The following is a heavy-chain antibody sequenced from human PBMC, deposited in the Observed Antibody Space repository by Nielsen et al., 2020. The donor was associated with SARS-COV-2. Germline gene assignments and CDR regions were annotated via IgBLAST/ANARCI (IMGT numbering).Heavy chain of an antibody. V-gene: IGHV3-33*05. J-gene: IGHJ3*02. CDR2: ISYDGSNK. CDR1: GFTFSSYG. D-gene: IGHD3-3*01. CDR3: ARDKPEYQLLFSITIFGVVIQGLDI. Sequence: GGSLRLSCAASGFTFSSYGMHWVRQAPGKGLEWVAVISYDGSNKYYADSVKGRFTISRDNSKNTLYLQMNSLRAEDTAVYYCARDKPEYQLLFSITIFGVVIQGLDIWGQGTMVTVSS.